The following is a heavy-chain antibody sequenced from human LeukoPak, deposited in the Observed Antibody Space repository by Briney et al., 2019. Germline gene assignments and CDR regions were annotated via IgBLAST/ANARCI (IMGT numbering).Heavy chain of an antibody. CDR1: GGTFSSYA. CDR2: INPIFGTA. D-gene: IGHD4-23*01. CDR3: ARAGEYGGNSDGDAYYYYYMDV. J-gene: IGHJ6*03. Sequence: GASVKVSCKASGGTFSSYAISWVRQAPGQGLEWMGGINPIFGTANYAQKFQGRVTITTDESTSTAYMELSSLRSEDTAVYYCARAGEYGGNSDGDAYYYYYMDVWGKGTTVTVSS. V-gene: IGHV1-69*05.